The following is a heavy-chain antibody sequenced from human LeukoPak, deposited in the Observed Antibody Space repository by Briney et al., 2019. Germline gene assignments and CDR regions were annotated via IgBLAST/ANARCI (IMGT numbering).Heavy chain of an antibody. CDR3: ARENRWALGYCSSTSCPGGADI. J-gene: IGHJ3*02. D-gene: IGHD2-2*01. V-gene: IGHV4-4*07. Sequence: PSETLSLTCTVSGGSISSYYWSWIRQPAGKGLEWIGRIYTSGSTNYNPSLKSRVTISVDKSKNQFSLKLSSVTAADTAVYYCARENRWALGYCSSTSCPGGADIWGQGSMVTVSS. CDR2: IYTSGST. CDR1: GGSISSYY.